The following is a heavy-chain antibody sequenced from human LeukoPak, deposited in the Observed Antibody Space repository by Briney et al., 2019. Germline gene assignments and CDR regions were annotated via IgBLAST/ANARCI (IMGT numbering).Heavy chain of an antibody. D-gene: IGHD3-9*01. J-gene: IGHJ3*02. V-gene: IGHV4-59*01. Sequence: SETLSLTCTVSGGSISSYYWTWIRQPPGKGLEWIGYICYSGSTNYNPSLKSRVTISVDTSRNQFSLKLSSVTAADTAVYYCARRRWYYDILTGRTEDAFDIWGQGTMVTVSS. CDR1: GGSISSYY. CDR3: ARRRWYYDILTGRTEDAFDI. CDR2: ICYSGST.